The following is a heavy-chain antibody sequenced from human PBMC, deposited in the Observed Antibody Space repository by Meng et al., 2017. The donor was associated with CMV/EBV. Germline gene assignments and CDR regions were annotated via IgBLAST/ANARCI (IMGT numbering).Heavy chain of an antibody. V-gene: IGHV4-59*01. J-gene: IGHJ6*02. Sequence: GSLRLSCTVSGGSISSYYWSWIRQPPGKGLEWIGYIYYSGSTNYNPSLKSRVTISVDTSKNRFSLKLSSVTAADTAVYYCARFPGRGGMDVWGQGTTVTVSS. CDR3: ARFPGRGGMDV. CDR1: GGSISSYY. D-gene: IGHD3-10*01. CDR2: IYYSGST.